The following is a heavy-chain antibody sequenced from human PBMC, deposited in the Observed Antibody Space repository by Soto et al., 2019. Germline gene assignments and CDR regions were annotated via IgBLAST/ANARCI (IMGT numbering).Heavy chain of an antibody. V-gene: IGHV4-39*01. CDR2: IYYTGIT. CDR3: GRRPKSGSFHYYGVDV. D-gene: IGHD1-26*01. CDR1: GGSSRSSIYY. J-gene: IGHJ6*02. Sequence: PSETLSLTCTVSGGSSRSSIYYWDGIRHSPGNGLEWIGHIYYTGITYYIPSLKSRVTISIDTSKNQFSLKLTSVTATDTAVYYCGRRPKSGSFHYYGVDVWGQGTTVTVSS.